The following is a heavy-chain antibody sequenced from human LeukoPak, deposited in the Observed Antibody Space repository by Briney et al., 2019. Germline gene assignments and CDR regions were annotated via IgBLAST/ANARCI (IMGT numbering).Heavy chain of an antibody. J-gene: IGHJ5*02. CDR2: IYYSGST. V-gene: IGHV4-59*01. Sequence: PSETLSLTCTVSGGSISSYYWSWIRQPPGKGLEWIGYIYYSGSTNYNPSLKSRVTISVDTSKSQFSLKLSSVTAADTAVHYCARDGAEGNWFDPWGQGTLVTVSS. D-gene: IGHD3-16*01. CDR3: ARDGAEGNWFDP. CDR1: GGSISSYY.